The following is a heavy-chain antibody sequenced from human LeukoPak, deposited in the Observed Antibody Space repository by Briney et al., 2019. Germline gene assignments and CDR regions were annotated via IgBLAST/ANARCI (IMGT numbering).Heavy chain of an antibody. Sequence: GESLKISCKASGYTFTSYGISWVRQAPGQGLEWMGWISNYNGNTKYAQKLQGRVTVTTDTSTGTVYLELRSLRSDDTAVYYCASHYASGHFTYYLDSWGQGTLVTVSS. CDR2: ISNYNGNT. CDR3: ASHYASGHFTYYLDS. CDR1: GYTFTSYG. J-gene: IGHJ4*02. D-gene: IGHD2-2*01. V-gene: IGHV1-18*01.